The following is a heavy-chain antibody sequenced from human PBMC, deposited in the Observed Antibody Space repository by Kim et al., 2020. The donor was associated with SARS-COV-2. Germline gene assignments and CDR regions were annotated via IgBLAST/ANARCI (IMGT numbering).Heavy chain of an antibody. J-gene: IGHJ4*02. Sequence: SYADSEKGRFTISRDNAKNSLYLQMNSLRAEDTAVYYCARDIRIFGVVSWGQGTLVTVSS. V-gene: IGHV3-21*01. CDR3: ARDIRIFGVVS. D-gene: IGHD3-3*01.